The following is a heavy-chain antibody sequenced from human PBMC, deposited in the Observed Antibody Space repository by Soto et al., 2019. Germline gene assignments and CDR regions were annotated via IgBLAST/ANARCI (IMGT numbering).Heavy chain of an antibody. J-gene: IGHJ2*01. Sequence: EVQLVESGGGLVQPGGSLRLSCAASGFTVSSNYMSWVRQAPGKGLEWVSVIYSGGSTYYADSVKGRFTISRHNSKNTLYLQMNSLRAEDTAVYYCHLEWLFLSQRYFDLWGRGTLVTVSS. CDR3: HLEWLFLSQRYFDL. D-gene: IGHD3-3*01. V-gene: IGHV3-53*04. CDR1: GFTVSSNY. CDR2: IYSGGST.